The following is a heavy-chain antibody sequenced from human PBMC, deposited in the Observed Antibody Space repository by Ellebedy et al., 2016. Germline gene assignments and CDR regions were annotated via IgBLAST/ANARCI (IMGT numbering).Heavy chain of an antibody. V-gene: IGHV3-72*01. CDR3: ARVREVPGGMDV. CDR1: GFTFSDHY. CDR2: TRNKARSYTT. D-gene: IGHD3-10*01. Sequence: GGSLRLXXAVSGFTFSDHYMDWVCQAPGKGLEWVARTRNKARSYTTEYAASVKGRFTISRDDSKNSLYLQMNSLKTEDTAVYYCARVREVPGGMDVWGQGTTVTVSS. J-gene: IGHJ6*02.